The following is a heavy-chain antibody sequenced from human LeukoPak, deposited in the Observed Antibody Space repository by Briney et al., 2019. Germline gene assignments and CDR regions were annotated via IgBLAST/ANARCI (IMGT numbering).Heavy chain of an antibody. V-gene: IGHV4-4*02. CDR3: AREGGFYRPLDY. CDR2: VHLDGRT. Sequence: PSETLSLTCAASGGSVSSTNWWTWIRQPPGKGLEWIGEVHLDGRTNFNPSLKSRLTMSVDLSENHVSLKLTSVTAADTAVYYCAREGGFYRPLDYSGQGTLVTVSS. D-gene: IGHD6-25*01. J-gene: IGHJ4*02. CDR1: GGSVSSTNW.